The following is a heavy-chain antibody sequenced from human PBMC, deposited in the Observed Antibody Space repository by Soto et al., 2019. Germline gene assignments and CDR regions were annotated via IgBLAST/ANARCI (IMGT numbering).Heavy chain of an antibody. Sequence: QVQLVQSGAEVKKPGASVKVSCKASGYTFTSYGISWVRQAPGQGLEWMGWISAYNGNTNYAQKLQGRVTMTTDTSTSTAYMELRSLRSDDTAVYYCARDWESVSAVLRILEWPIPLDIWGQGTLVTVSS. V-gene: IGHV1-18*01. D-gene: IGHD3-3*01. CDR3: ARDWESVSAVLRILEWPIPLDI. CDR2: ISAYNGNT. J-gene: IGHJ4*02. CDR1: GYTFTSYG.